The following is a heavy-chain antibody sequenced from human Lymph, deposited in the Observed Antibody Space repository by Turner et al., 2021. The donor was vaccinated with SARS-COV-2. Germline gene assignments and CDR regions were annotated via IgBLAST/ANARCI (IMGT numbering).Heavy chain of an antibody. D-gene: IGHD1-1*01. CDR2: FYKIGSS. V-gene: IGHV4-59*08. J-gene: IGHJ6*02. Sequence: QVQLQESGQGLVRPPETLSLTLTVSCGSISSTSWSWIRQSPGRGLEWIGYFYKIGSSDYNPTLRCRVTISVDTSKNQLSPNMISVTAADTAVYYCARHQGSTSGYDHGMNVWGQGTAVIVSS. CDR1: CGSISSTS. CDR3: ARHQGSTSGYDHGMNV.